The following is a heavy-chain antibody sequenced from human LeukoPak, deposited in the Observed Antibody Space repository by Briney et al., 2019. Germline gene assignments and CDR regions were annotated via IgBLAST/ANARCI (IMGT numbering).Heavy chain of an antibody. J-gene: IGHJ4*02. CDR1: GVSISSGLW. D-gene: IGHD1-1*01. CDR2: FYHNGSA. Sequence: SETLSLTCAVSGVSISSGLWWSWVRQPPGKGLEWIGEFYHNGSANYNPSLTSRVTISLDKSNNQLSLWLSSVTAADTAVYHCASRERTGSQVNYWGQGTLVTVSS. CDR3: ASRERTGSQVNY. V-gene: IGHV4-4*02.